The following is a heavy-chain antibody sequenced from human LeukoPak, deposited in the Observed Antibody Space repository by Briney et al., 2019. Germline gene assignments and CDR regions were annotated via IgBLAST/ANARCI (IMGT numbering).Heavy chain of an antibody. Sequence: PSETLSLACTVSGGSISTYYWTWIRQPPGKGLEWIGFSHYSGSTNYNPSLKSRVTISVDTSKNQFSLKLSSVTAADTAVYYCAMRTVTTINYYYYMDVWAKGPRSPSP. CDR2: SHYSGST. D-gene: IGHD4-17*01. CDR3: AMRTVTTINYYYYMDV. CDR1: GGSISTYY. J-gene: IGHJ6*03. V-gene: IGHV4-59*12.